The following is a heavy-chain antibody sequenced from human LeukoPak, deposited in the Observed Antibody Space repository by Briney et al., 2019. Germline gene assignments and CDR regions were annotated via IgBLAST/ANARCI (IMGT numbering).Heavy chain of an antibody. D-gene: IGHD4-23*01. CDR1: GVSFSGYY. Sequence: SETLSLTCAVYGVSFSGYYWSWIRQPPGKGLEWIGEINHSGSTNYNPSLKSRVTISVDTSKNQFSLKLSSVTAADTAVYYCARGPGGGNSRRYFQHWGQGTLVTVSS. V-gene: IGHV4-34*01. CDR2: INHSGST. CDR3: ARGPGGGNSRRYFQH. J-gene: IGHJ1*01.